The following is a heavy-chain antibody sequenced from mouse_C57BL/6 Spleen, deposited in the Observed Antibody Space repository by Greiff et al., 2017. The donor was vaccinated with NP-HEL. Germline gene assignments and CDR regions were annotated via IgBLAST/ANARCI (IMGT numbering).Heavy chain of an antibody. J-gene: IGHJ4*01. CDR1: GYTLTSYW. V-gene: IGHV1-72*01. Sequence: QVQLKQPGAELVNPGASVKRSCKAFGYTLTSYWRHWVKRRPGRGLGGIGRINPNSVGTKYKEKFKSMATLTVDKPSSTAYMQLSSLTSEDSAVYYCARSTHYYAMDYWGQGTSVTVSS. CDR2: INPNSVGT. CDR3: ARSTHYYAMDY.